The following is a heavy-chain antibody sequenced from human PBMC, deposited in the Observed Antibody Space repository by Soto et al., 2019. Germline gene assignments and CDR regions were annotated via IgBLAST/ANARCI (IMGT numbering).Heavy chain of an antibody. D-gene: IGHD3-10*01. CDR2: ISYDGSNK. CDR1: GFTFSSYG. V-gene: IGHV3-30*18. Sequence: GGSLRLSCAASGFTFSSYGMHWVRQAPGKGLEWVAVISYDGSNKYYADSVKGRFTISRENSKNTLYLQMNSLRAEDTAVYYCAKDAYGSGSYMRYYFDYWGQGTLVTVSS. J-gene: IGHJ4*02. CDR3: AKDAYGSGSYMRYYFDY.